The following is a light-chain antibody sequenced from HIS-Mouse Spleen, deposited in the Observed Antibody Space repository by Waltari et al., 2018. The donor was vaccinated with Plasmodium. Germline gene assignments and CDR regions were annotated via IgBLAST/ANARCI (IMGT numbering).Light chain of an antibody. V-gene: IGKV3-15*01. Sequence: EIVMTQSPATLSVSPGERATLSCRASQSVSSNLTWYQQNPGQAPRLLIYGASTRATGIPARFSGSGSGTEFTLTISSMQSEDFAVYDCQQYNNWPPEVTFGQGTKVEIK. CDR1: QSVSSN. J-gene: IGKJ1*01. CDR2: GAS. CDR3: QQYNNWPPEVT.